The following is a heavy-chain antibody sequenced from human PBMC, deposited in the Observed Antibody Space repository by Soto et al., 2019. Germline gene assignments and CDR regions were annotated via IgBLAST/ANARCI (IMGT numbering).Heavy chain of an antibody. CDR2: INPNSGGT. D-gene: IGHD2-2*01. Sequence: ASVKVSCKASGYTFPGYYRHWVRQAPGQGLEWMGWINPNSGGTNYAQKFQGWVTMTRDTSISTAYMELSRLRSDDTAVYYCARGYCSSTSCRPLYYYYYMDVWGKGTTVTVSS. CDR1: GYTFPGYY. CDR3: ARGYCSSTSCRPLYYYYYMDV. J-gene: IGHJ6*03. V-gene: IGHV1-2*04.